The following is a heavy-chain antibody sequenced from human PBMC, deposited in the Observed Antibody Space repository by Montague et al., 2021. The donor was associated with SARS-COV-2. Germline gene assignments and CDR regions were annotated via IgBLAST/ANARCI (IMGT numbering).Heavy chain of an antibody. V-gene: IGHV4-31*03. CDR3: ARVQGITMIVVVIGAFDI. D-gene: IGHD3-22*01. J-gene: IGHJ3*02. CDR1: GGSISSCDYY. CDR2: NNYSGSN. Sequence: TLSLTCTVSGGSISSCDYYWSWIRQHPGKGLEGIGYNNYSGSNYYNPTIKVRVTISLDTSKNQLTLTLITVTDADTALYECARVQGITMIVVVIGAFDIWGQGTMVTVSS.